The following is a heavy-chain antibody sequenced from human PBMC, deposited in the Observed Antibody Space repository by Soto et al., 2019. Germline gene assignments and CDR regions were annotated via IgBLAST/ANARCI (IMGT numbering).Heavy chain of an antibody. CDR3: ANTPVWGSSRYTTGYFDL. Sequence: ASVKVFCKASGYTFIACDINWVRQATGRGVEWMGWMSTSNGNARYAQKFQGRVTMTRNTSISTAYMELSRLRSDDTHVYYCANTPVWGSSRYTTGYFDLWGRGTLVTVSS. D-gene: IGHD3-16*02. CDR2: MSTSNGNA. J-gene: IGHJ2*01. V-gene: IGHV1-8*01. CDR1: GYTFIACD.